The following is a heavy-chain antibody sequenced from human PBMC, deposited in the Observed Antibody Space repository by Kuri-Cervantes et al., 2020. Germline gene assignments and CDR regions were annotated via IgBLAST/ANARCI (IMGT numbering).Heavy chain of an antibody. Sequence: SEILSLTCTVSGGSISSGGYYWSWIRQHPGKGLEWIGYIYYSGSTYYNPSLRSRVTISVDTSKNQFSLKLSSVTAADTAVYYCARLWLEWTFDYWGQGTLVTVSS. V-gene: IGHV4-31*03. CDR3: ARLWLEWTFDY. J-gene: IGHJ4*02. CDR2: IYYSGST. CDR1: GGSISSGGYY. D-gene: IGHD3-3*01.